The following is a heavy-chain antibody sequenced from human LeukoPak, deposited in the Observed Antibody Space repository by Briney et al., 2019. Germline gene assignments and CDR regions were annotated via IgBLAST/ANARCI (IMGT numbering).Heavy chain of an antibody. CDR1: EYSFTNYW. Sequence: GESLKISCKGSEYSFTNYWFGWVRQLPGRGLEWMGIIYPGDADIIYNPSFQGQVTISANKYISTAYLQWSSLKASDTAMYYCARQFSGSYGAFDIWGQGTMVTVSS. D-gene: IGHD1-26*01. CDR3: ARQFSGSYGAFDI. V-gene: IGHV5-51*01. CDR2: IYPGDADI. J-gene: IGHJ3*02.